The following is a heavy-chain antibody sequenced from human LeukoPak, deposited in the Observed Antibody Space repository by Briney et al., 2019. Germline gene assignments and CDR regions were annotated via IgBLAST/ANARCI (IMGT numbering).Heavy chain of an antibody. J-gene: IGHJ5*02. V-gene: IGHV4-30-2*01. D-gene: IGHD1-1*01. CDR3: ARGLDGTPNWFDP. CDR2: ISHSESA. Sequence: SETLSLTCTVSGGSISSGANYWSWIRQPPGRGLEWIGYISHSESAYYSPSLESRITISVDRSKNQFSLKLSSVTAADTAVYYCARGLDGTPNWFDPWGQGTLVTVSS. CDR1: GGSISSGANY.